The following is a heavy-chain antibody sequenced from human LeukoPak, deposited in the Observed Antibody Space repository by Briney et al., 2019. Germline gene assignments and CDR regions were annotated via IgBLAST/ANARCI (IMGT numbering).Heavy chain of an antibody. CDR3: ARGLVNGDYPFNY. J-gene: IGHJ4*02. V-gene: IGHV1-69*05. D-gene: IGHD4-17*01. CDR2: IIPIFGTA. CDR1: GGTFSSYA. Sequence: SVKVSCKASGGTFSSYAISWVRQAPGQGLEWMGGIIPIFGTANYAQKFQGRVTITTDESTSTAYMELSSLRTEDTAVYYCARGLVNGDYPFNYWGQGTRVTVSS.